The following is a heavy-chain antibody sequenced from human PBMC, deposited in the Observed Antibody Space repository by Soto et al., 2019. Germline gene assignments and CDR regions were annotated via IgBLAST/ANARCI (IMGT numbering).Heavy chain of an antibody. V-gene: IGHV3-74*01. CDR1: GSTISSYR. Sequence: EVQLVESGGGLVQPGGSLRLSCAASGSTISSYRMHWVRQAPGKGLVWVARINSDGSTTNYADSVKGRFTISRDNAKNTLYLQMNSLRVEDTAVYYCCVAVAGAGVYNWLDPWGQGTLVTVSS. D-gene: IGHD6-19*01. CDR2: INSDGSTT. CDR3: CVAVAGAGVYNWLDP. J-gene: IGHJ5*02.